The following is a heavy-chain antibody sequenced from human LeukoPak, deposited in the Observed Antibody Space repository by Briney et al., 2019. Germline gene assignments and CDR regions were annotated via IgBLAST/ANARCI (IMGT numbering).Heavy chain of an antibody. J-gene: IGHJ6*03. CDR1: GYTFTGYY. V-gene: IGHV1-2*02. Sequence: ASVKVSCKASGYTFTGYYMHWVRQAPGQGLEWMGWINPNSGGINYAQKFQGRVTMTRDTSISTAYMELSSLRSEDTAVYYCAARMDDFWSVSLDRPYYYMDVWGKGTTVTVSS. CDR3: AARMDDFWSVSLDRPYYYMDV. D-gene: IGHD3-3*01. CDR2: INPNSGGI.